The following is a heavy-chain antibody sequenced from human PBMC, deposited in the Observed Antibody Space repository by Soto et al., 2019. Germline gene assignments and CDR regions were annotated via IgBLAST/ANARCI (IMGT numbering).Heavy chain of an antibody. CDR1: GYTLTELS. CDR2: FDPEDGET. CDR3: ATGPGITIFGVVTPSFDY. Sequence: ASVKVSCKVSGYTLTELSMHWVRQAPGKGLEWMGGFDPEDGETIYAQKFQGRVTMTEDTSTDTAYMEPSSLRSEDTAVYYCATGPGITIFGVVTPSFDYWGQGTLVTVSS. J-gene: IGHJ4*02. V-gene: IGHV1-24*01. D-gene: IGHD3-3*01.